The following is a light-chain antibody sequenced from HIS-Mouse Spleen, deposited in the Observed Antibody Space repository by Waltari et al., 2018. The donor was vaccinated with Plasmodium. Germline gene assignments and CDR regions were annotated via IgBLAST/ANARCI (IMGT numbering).Light chain of an antibody. CDR3: QQRSNWIVT. V-gene: IGKV3-11*01. Sequence: EIVLTQSPATLSLSPGERATLSCKASQSVSSYLAWDQQKPGQAPRLLIYDSSNRATGIPAMFSGSGSGTDFILTISSLEPEDFAVYDCQQRSNWIVTFGPGTKVDIK. J-gene: IGKJ3*01. CDR1: QSVSSY. CDR2: DSS.